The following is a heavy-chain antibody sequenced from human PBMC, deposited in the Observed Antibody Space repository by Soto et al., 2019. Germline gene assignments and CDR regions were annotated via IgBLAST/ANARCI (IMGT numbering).Heavy chain of an antibody. D-gene: IGHD2-2*01. V-gene: IGHV4-61*08. CDR2: IYYSAST. J-gene: IGHJ4*02. CDR3: AREGIDYRGTSCYYYFDY. Sequence: SETLSLTFSVYRSFINSGGFYYSWILQPPGKGLEWIGYIYYSASTNYSPSLKSRVTISVDTSKNQFSLNLSSVTAADTAVYYCAREGIDYRGTSCYYYFDYWGQGTLGTMSS. CDR1: RSFINSGGFY.